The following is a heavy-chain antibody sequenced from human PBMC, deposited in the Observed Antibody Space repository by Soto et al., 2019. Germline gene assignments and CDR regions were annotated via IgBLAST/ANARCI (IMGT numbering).Heavy chain of an antibody. CDR2: INDSGGQR. J-gene: IGHJ3*02. CDR3: TRPGPYDAFDS. D-gene: IGHD3-10*01. Sequence: GSLRLSCEASGLTFSNYVMDWVRQAPGEGLEWVSGINDSGGQRGYADSVKGRFTISRDNSKNTAYLQMNSLKTEDTAVYYCTRPGPYDAFDSWGQGTMVTVAS. CDR1: GLTFSNYV. V-gene: IGHV3-23*01.